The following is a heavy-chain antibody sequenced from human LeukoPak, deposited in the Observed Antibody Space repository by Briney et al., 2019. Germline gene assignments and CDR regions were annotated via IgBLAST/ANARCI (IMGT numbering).Heavy chain of an antibody. V-gene: IGHV4-30-2*01. D-gene: IGHD6-13*01. J-gene: IGHJ4*02. CDR2: IYQSGST. Sequence: SQTLSLTCAVSGGSISSGGYSWSWIRQPPGKGLEWIGYIYQSGSTYYNPPLKSRVTISVDRSKNQFSLKLSSVTAADTAVYYCGRGGIAAAASGIDYWGQGTLVTVSS. CDR3: GRGGIAAAASGIDY. CDR1: GGSISSGGYS.